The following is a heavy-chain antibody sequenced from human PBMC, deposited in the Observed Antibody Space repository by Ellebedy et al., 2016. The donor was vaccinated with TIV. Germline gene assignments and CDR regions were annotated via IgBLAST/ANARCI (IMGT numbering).Heavy chain of an antibody. CDR3: ARERDASMASYYHYGMDV. CDR1: GYTFTGYY. CDR2: INPNSGGT. J-gene: IGHJ6*02. Sequence: AASVKVSCKASGYTFTGYYMHWVRQAPGQGLEWMGWINPNSGGTNYAQKFQGRVTMTRDTSISTAYMELSSLRSDDTAVYYCARERDASMASYYHYGMDVWGQGTTVTVSS. D-gene: IGHD5-18*01. V-gene: IGHV1-2*02.